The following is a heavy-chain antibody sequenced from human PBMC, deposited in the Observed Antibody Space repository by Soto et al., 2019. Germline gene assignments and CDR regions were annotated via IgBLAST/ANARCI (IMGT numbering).Heavy chain of an antibody. CDR1: GFTFSSYG. CDR3: AKAGGGGSSGWYGYYYNGWAV. CDR2: ISYDGSNK. V-gene: IGHV3-30*18. J-gene: IGHJ6*04. Sequence: QVQLVESGGGVVQPGRSLRLSCAASGFTFSSYGMHWVRQAPGKGLEWVAVISYDGSNKYYADSVKGRFTISRDNSKKPLYRQRNGWGAEDAGFYYWAKAGGGGSSGWYGYYYNGWAVGGKGPT. D-gene: IGHD6-19*01.